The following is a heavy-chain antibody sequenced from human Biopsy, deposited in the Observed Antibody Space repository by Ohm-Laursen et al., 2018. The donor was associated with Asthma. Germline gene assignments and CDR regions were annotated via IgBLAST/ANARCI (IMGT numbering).Heavy chain of an antibody. V-gene: IGHV4-31*03. CDR1: GGSLSSGPYY. CDR2: INYSGST. Sequence: SQTLSLTCSVSGGSLSSGPYYWSCVRQHPGKGLEWIGYINYSGSTFYSPSLESRVTISVDTSKNQFSLNLSSVTAADTAVYYCARWGSFGFDYWGQGTLVTVSS. J-gene: IGHJ4*02. D-gene: IGHD7-27*01. CDR3: ARWGSFGFDY.